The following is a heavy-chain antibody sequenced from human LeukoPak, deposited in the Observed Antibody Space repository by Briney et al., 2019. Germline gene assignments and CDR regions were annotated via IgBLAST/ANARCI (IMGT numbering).Heavy chain of an antibody. J-gene: IGHJ3*02. V-gene: IGHV3-21*01. D-gene: IGHD2-15*01. CDR3: AKDMGSGGSCYAFDI. CDR2: ISSSSSYI. CDR1: GFTFSSYS. Sequence: GGSLRLSCAASGFTFSSYSMNWVRQAPGKGLEWVSSISSSSSYIYYADSVKGRFTISRDNAKNSLYLQMNSLRAEDTAVYYCAKDMGSGGSCYAFDIWGQGTMVTVSS.